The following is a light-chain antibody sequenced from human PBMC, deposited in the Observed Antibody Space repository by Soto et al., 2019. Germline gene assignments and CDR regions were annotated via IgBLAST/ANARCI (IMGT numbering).Light chain of an antibody. V-gene: IGLV2-14*01. CDR2: EVT. J-gene: IGLJ3*02. Sequence: QSALTQPASVSGSPGQSITISCTGASSDVRGYNYVSWYQQHPGKAPKLMIYEVTNRPSGVSNRFSGSKSGDTASLTISGLQAEDEAVYYCSSYTSSSTLWVFGGGTKLTVL. CDR1: SSDVRGYNY. CDR3: SSYTSSSTLWV.